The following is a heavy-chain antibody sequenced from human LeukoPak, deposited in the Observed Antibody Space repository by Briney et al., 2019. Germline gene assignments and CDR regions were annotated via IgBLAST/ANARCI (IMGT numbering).Heavy chain of an antibody. Sequence: GGSLRLSCAASGFTFSSYAMHWVRQAPGKGLEYVSAISSNGGSTYYANSVKGRFTISRDNSKNTLYLQMGSLRAEDMAVYYCARDEATMIPRLPGYWGQGTLVTVSS. CDR1: GFTFSSYA. J-gene: IGHJ4*02. D-gene: IGHD3-22*01. CDR2: ISSNGGST. CDR3: ARDEATMIPRLPGY. V-gene: IGHV3-64*01.